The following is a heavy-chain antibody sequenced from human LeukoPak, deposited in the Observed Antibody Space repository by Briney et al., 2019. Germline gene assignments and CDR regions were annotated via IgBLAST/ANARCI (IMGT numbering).Heavy chain of an antibody. J-gene: IGHJ4*02. Sequence: GAFLRLSCAASGFTFDTYAMTWVRQAPGKGLEWVSSISSGGTYIYYAESVRGRSTISRDNTKNFLYLQLSTLRVEDTAVYYCARDRPTGRSRGVVVQWGQGTLVTVSS. V-gene: IGHV3-21*01. CDR2: ISSGGTYI. CDR3: ARDRPTGRSRGVVVQ. CDR1: GFTFDTYA. D-gene: IGHD2-15*01.